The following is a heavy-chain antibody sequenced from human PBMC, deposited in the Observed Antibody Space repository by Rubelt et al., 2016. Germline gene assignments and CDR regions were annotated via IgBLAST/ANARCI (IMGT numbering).Heavy chain of an antibody. J-gene: IGHJ4*02. D-gene: IGHD3-10*01. CDR2: ISNDGNNK. CDR1: GFTFRSYA. CDR3: ARDPIVRGVNLVPPGL. V-gene: IGHV3-30*04. Sequence: QVQLVESGGGVVQPGRSLRLSCAASGFTFRSYAMHWVRQGPGKGLEWVAVISNDGNNKHYADSVQGRFTISRDNSKNTLYLQMNGLRPLETAVYYCARDPIVRGVNLVPPGLWGQGTLVTVSA.